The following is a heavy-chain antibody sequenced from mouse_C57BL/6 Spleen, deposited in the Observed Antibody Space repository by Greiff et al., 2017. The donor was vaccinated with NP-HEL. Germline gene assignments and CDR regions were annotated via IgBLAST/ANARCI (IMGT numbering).Heavy chain of an antibody. CDR3: ASYYYYGAMDY. CDR1: GFTFSDYY. V-gene: IGHV5-12*01. CDR2: ISNGGGST. J-gene: IGHJ4*01. D-gene: IGHD1-1*01. Sequence: EVKLVESGGGLVQPGGSLKLSCAASGFTFSDYYMYWVRQTPEKRLEWVAYISNGGGSTYYPDTVKGRFTISRDNAKNTLYLQMSRLKSEDTAMYYCASYYYYGAMDYWGQGTSVTVSS.